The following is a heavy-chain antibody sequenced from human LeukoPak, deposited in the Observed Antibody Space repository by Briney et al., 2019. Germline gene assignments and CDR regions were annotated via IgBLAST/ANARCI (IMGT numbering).Heavy chain of an antibody. CDR2: IYTSGST. CDR3: AAKNWGWFDP. CDR1: GGSISSGSYY. V-gene: IGHV4-61*02. J-gene: IGHJ5*02. D-gene: IGHD7-27*01. Sequence: PSETLSLTCTVSGGSISSGSYYWSWIRQPAGKGLEWIGRIYTSGSTNYNPSLKSRVTISVDTSKNQFSLKLSSVTAADTAVYYCAAKNWGWFDPWGQGTLVTVSS.